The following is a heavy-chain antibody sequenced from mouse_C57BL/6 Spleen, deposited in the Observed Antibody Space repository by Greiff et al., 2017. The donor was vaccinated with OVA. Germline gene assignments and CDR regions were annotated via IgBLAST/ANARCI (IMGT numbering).Heavy chain of an antibody. J-gene: IGHJ4*01. CDR1: GFSLTSYG. CDR2: IWRGGST. D-gene: IGHD3-2*02. Sequence: VHLVESGPGLVQPSQSLSITCTVSGFSLTSYGVHWVRQSPGKGLEWLGVIWRGGSTDYNAAFMSRLSITKDNSKSQVFFKMNSLQADDTAIYYWAKTPTAQATLYAMDYWGQGTSGTVSS. V-gene: IGHV2-5*01. CDR3: AKTPTAQATLYAMDY.